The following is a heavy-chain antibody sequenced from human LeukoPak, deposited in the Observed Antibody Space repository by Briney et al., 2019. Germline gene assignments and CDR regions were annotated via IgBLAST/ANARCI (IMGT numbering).Heavy chain of an antibody. CDR1: GFTFSSYE. CDR2: IGSSGGSR. J-gene: IGHJ4*02. D-gene: IGHD6-13*01. V-gene: IGHV3-48*03. CDR3: ARDSEQLFIDY. Sequence: PGGSLRLSCIASGFTFSSYEMDWVRRAPGKGLEWVSYIGSSGGSRYYADSVKGRFTTSRDNAKNSLYLQMNRLRAEDTAVYYCARDSEQLFIDYWGQGTLVTVSS.